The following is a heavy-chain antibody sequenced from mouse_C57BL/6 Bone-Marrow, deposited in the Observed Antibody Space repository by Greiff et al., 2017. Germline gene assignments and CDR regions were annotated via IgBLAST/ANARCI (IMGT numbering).Heavy chain of an antibody. CDR3: ARGGQLGRGFAY. D-gene: IGHD4-1*02. V-gene: IGHV1-64*01. CDR2: IHPNSGST. J-gene: IGHJ3*01. Sequence: QVQLQQPGAELVKPGASVKLSCKASGYTFTSYWMHWVKQRPGQGLEWIGMIHPNSGSTNYNEKFKSKATLTVDKSSSTADMQLSSLTSEDSAVYYCARGGQLGRGFAYWGQGTLVTVSA. CDR1: GYTFTSYW.